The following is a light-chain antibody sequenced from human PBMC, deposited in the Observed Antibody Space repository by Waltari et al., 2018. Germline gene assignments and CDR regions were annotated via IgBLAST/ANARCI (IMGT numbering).Light chain of an antibody. CDR3: QQRTHSLT. CDR1: QSVSSN. Sequence: ENLLTQSPGTLSLSPGERATLSCRASQSVSSNLAWYQQKPGPVPRLLIYDASNRATGIPARFSGSGSGTDFILTISSLEPEDFAVYYCQQRTHSLTFGGGTKVEIK. CDR2: DAS. J-gene: IGKJ4*01. V-gene: IGKV3-11*01.